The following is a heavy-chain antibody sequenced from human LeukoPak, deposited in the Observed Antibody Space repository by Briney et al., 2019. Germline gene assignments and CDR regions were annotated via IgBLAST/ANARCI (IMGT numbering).Heavy chain of an antibody. D-gene: IGHD3-10*02. CDR1: GYTFSIYA. CDR3: AREMFGSSRPSDY. CDR2: INVGSGNT. J-gene: IGHJ4*02. Sequence: ASVKVSCKASGYTFSIYAIHWVRQAPGQRLEWMGWINVGSGNTKYSQKFQGRLTITRDTSASTAYMDLSSLRSEDTAVYYCAREMFGSSRPSDYWGQGTLVTVSS. V-gene: IGHV1-3*01.